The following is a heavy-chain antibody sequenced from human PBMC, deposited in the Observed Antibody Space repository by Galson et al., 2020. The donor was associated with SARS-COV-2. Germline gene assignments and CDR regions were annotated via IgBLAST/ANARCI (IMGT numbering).Heavy chain of an antibody. D-gene: IGHD6-13*01. V-gene: IGHV3-33*01. Sequence: GGSLRLSCAASGFTFSSYGMHWVRQAPGKGLEWVAVIWYDGSNKHYADSVKGRFTISRDNSKNTLYLQMNSLRAEDTAVYYCARDILAIAVAGTDGFDIWGQGTIVSVSS. CDR1: GFTFSSYG. J-gene: IGHJ3*02. CDR2: IWYDGSNK. CDR3: ARDILAIAVAGTDGFDI.